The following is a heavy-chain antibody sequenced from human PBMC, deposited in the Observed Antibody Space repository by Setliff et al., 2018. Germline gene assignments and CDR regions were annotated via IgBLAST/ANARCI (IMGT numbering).Heavy chain of an antibody. J-gene: IGHJ4*02. CDR3: SRLVRYCTTTTCQRASGDDY. CDR2: ISPYSGNT. D-gene: IGHD2-8*01. Sequence: ASVKVSCKASGYTFTNYGVTWVRQAPGQGLEWMGWISPYSGNTYYAPELQGRVTLTTDTSKTTAYLELRSLTSDDTAVYYCSRLVRYCTTTTCQRASGDDYWGQGTLVTV. V-gene: IGHV1-18*01. CDR1: GYTFTNYG.